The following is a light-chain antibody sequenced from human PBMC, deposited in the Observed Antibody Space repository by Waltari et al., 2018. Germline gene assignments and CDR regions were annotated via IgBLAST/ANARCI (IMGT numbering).Light chain of an antibody. Sequence: EIVMTQSPATLSVFPGERATLSCRASQSIRSNLAWYQHKPGQAPRLLIYGASTRATGIPARCSGSWSGTEFTLTSSSLQSEDFAVYFCQQYDNWLGTFGQGTKVEIK. CDR2: GAS. J-gene: IGKJ1*01. CDR3: QQYDNWLGT. V-gene: IGKV3-15*01. CDR1: QSIRSN.